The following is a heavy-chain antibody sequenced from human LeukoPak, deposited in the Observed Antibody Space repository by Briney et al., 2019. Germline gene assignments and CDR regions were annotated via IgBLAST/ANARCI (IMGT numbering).Heavy chain of an antibody. V-gene: IGHV3-48*02. CDR2: ISSSSTTM. CDR3: ARASPNDYDSAGYYAPFDC. Sequence: PGGSLRLSCAASGFTFSSYSMNWVRQAPGKGLEWVSHISSSSTTMYYADSVKGRFTISRDNAKNSLYLQMSSLTDEDTAVYYCARASPNDYDSAGYYAPFDCWGQGILVTVSS. D-gene: IGHD3-22*01. CDR1: GFTFSSYS. J-gene: IGHJ4*02.